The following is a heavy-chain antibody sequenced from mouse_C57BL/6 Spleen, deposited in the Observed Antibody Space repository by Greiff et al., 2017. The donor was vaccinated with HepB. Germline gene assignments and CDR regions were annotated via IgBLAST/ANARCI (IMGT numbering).Heavy chain of an antibody. V-gene: IGHV1-18*01. Sequence: VQLKQSGPELVKPGASVKIPCKASGYTFTDYNMDWVKQSHGKSLEWIGDINPNNGGTIYNQKFKGKATLTVDKSSSTAYMELRSLTSEDTAVYYCARGKASYYSNLYWYFDVWGTGTTVTVSS. D-gene: IGHD2-5*01. CDR3: ARGKASYYSNLYWYFDV. CDR2: INPNNGGT. CDR1: GYTFTDYN. J-gene: IGHJ1*03.